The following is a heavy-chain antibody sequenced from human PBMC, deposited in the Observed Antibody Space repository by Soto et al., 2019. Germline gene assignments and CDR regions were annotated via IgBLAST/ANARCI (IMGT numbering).Heavy chain of an antibody. CDR1: GGSCSGYY. Sequence: SETLSLTCAVYGGSCSGYYWSWIRQPPGKGLEWIGEINHSGSTNYNPSLKSRVTISVDTSKNQFSLKLSSVTAADKAVYYCARRAGTIYYYYYYGMDVWGQGTTVTVSS. D-gene: IGHD3-9*01. CDR2: INHSGST. V-gene: IGHV4-34*01. J-gene: IGHJ6*02. CDR3: ARRAGTIYYYYYYGMDV.